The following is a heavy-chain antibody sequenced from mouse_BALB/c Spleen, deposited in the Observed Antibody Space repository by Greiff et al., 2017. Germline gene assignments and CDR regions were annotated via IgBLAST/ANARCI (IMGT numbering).Heavy chain of an antibody. J-gene: IGHJ3*01. V-gene: IGHV5-4*02. CDR2: ISDGGSYT. CDR3: ARDGAPAY. CDR1: GFTFSDYY. Sequence: EVQRVESGGGLVKPGGSLKLSCAASGFTFSDYYMYWVRQTPEKRLEWVATISDGGSYTYYPDSVKGRFTISRDNAKNNLYLQMSSLKSEDTAMYYCARDGAPAYWGQGTLVTVSA.